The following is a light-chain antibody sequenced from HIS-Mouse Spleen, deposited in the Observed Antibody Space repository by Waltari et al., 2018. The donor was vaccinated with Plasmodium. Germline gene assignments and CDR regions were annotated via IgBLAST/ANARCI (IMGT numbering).Light chain of an antibody. V-gene: IGLV3-1*01. Sequence: SYELTQPPSVSVSPGQTASITCSGDKLGDKYACWYQQKPGQSPVLVIDQDSKRPSGIPEGFSGYNSVNTATLTISGTQAMDEADYYCQAWDSSTWVFGGGTKLTVL. CDR3: QAWDSSTWV. CDR1: KLGDKY. J-gene: IGLJ3*02. CDR2: QDS.